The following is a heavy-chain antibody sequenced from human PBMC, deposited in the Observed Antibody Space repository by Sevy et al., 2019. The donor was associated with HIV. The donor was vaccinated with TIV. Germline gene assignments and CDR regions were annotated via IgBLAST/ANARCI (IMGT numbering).Heavy chain of an antibody. CDR3: AKDISPGGYYGLGSYFDY. J-gene: IGHJ4*02. CDR2: ISWNSGSI. V-gene: IGHV3-9*03. D-gene: IGHD3-10*01. CDR1: GFTFDDYA. Sequence: GGSLRLSCAASGFTFDDYAMHWVRQAPGKGLEWVSGISWNSGSIGYADSVKGRFTISRDNAKNSLYLQMNSLRAEDMALYYCAKDISPGGYYGLGSYFDYWGQGTLVTVSS.